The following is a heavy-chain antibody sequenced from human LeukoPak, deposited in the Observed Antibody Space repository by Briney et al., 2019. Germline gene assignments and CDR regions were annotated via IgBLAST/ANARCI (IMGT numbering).Heavy chain of an antibody. V-gene: IGHV3-21*01. CDR3: ARGGANYYDILTGVDY. D-gene: IGHD3-9*01. CDR1: GFTFSSYS. CDR2: INSSSSYI. J-gene: IGHJ4*02. Sequence: GGSLRLSCAASGFTFSSYSMNWVRQAPGKGLEWVSSINSSSSYIYYADSVKGRFTISRDNAKNSLYLQMNSLRAEDTAVYYCARGGANYYDILTGVDYWGQGTLVTVSS.